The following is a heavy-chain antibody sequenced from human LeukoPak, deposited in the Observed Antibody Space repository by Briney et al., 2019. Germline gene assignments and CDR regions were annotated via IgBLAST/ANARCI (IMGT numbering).Heavy chain of an antibody. CDR2: GNGNT. CDR3: ARDLSPSSGWSRRGFQH. V-gene: IGHV1-3*01. J-gene: IGHJ1*01. D-gene: IGHD6-19*01. Sequence: GNGNTKYSQKFQGRVTITRDTSASTAYMELSSLRSEDTAVYYCARDLSPSSGWSRRGFQHWGQGTLVTVSS.